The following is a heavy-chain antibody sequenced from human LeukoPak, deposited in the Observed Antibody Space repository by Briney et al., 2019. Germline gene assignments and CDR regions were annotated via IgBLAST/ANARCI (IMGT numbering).Heavy chain of an antibody. D-gene: IGHD2-15*01. Sequence: GGSLRLSCAASGLAFSNAWMSWVRQAPGKGLEWVGHIKSKTDGGTTDYAAPVKGRFTISRDDSKNTLYLQMNSLKTEDTAVYYCTTYCSTHSCCNWGQGTLVTVSS. CDR2: IKSKTDGGTT. CDR1: GLAFSNAW. CDR3: TTYCSTHSCCN. J-gene: IGHJ4*02. V-gene: IGHV3-15*01.